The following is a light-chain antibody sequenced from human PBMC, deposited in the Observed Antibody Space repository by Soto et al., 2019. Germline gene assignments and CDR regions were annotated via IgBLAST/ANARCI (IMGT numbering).Light chain of an antibody. V-gene: IGKV1D-13*01. CDR2: DAS. Sequence: AIQLTQSPSSLSASAGDRVTITCRASQGISSALAWYQQKPGKAPKLLIYDASSLQSGVPSRFSGSGSDTDITLTINGLQPEDVATYYCQQFNDYPPAFGQGTRLEIK. CDR3: QQFNDYPPA. CDR1: QGISSA. J-gene: IGKJ5*01.